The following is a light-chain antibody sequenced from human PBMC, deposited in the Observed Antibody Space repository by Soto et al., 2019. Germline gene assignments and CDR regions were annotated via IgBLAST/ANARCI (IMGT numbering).Light chain of an antibody. J-gene: IGLJ1*01. CDR1: SSNIGSNP. CDR3: AAWDDTLNGQV. V-gene: IGLV1-44*01. CDR2: SNN. Sequence: QPVLTQPPSASGTPGQRVTITCSGSSSNIGSNPVNWYQHLPGAAPQPLIYSNNQRPSGVPDRFSGSKSGTSASLAISGLQSEDEADYYCAAWDDTLNGQVFGTGTKVTVL.